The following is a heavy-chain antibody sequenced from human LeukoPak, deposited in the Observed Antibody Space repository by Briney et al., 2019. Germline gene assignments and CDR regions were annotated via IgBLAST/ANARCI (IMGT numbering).Heavy chain of an antibody. CDR2: IYTSGST. CDR3: ARDGFRYYDSSGYYLPGTYYYYYMDV. V-gene: IGHV4-61*02. Sequence: PSQTLSLTCTVSGGSISSGSYYWSWIRQPAGKGLEWIGRIYTSGSTNYNPSLKSRVTISVDTSKNQFSLKLSSVTAADTAVYYCARDGFRYYDSSGYYLPGTYYYYYMDVWGKGTTVTVSS. CDR1: GGSISSGSYY. D-gene: IGHD3-22*01. J-gene: IGHJ6*03.